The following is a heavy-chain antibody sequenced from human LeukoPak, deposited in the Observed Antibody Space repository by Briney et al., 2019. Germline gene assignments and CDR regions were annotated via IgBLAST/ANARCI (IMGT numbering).Heavy chain of an antibody. D-gene: IGHD3-22*01. CDR2: ISSSGSTI. V-gene: IGHV3-11*04. J-gene: IGHJ4*02. Sequence: GGSLRLSCAASGFTFSDYYMSWIRQAPGKGLEWVSYISSSGSTIYYADSVKGRFTISRDNAKSSLYLQVNSLRAEDTAVYYCARVTLDSSGTIDYWGQETLVTVSS. CDR3: ARVTLDSSGTIDY. CDR1: GFTFSDYY.